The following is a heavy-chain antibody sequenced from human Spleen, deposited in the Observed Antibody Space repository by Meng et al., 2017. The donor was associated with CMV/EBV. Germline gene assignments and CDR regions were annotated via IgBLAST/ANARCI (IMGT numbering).Heavy chain of an antibody. CDR2: TYYRSKWYN. V-gene: IGHV6-1*01. CDR3: ARDYYDSGGYYYTEGYYHGLDV. D-gene: IGHD3-22*01. Sequence: SQTLSLTCAISGDSVSSNSAAWNWIRQSPSRGLEWLGRTYYRSKWYNDYAISVKSRITINPDTSKNQFSLQLNPVTPEDTAVYYCARDYYDSGGYYYTEGYYHGLDVLGQGTTVTVSS. CDR1: GDSVSSNSAA. J-gene: IGHJ6*02.